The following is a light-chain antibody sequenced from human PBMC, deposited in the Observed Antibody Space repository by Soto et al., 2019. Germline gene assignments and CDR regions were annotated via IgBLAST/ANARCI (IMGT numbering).Light chain of an antibody. CDR1: QSVTSNY. CDR3: QHYVSPPIT. J-gene: IGKJ5*01. CDR2: GAS. Sequence: EIVLTQSPGTLSLSPGERATLSCRASQSVTSNYLAWYQQKPGQAPRLLVYGASSRATGISDRFSGSGSGTDFTLTISRLEPEDFAVYYCQHYVSPPITFGPGTRLEIK. V-gene: IGKV3-20*01.